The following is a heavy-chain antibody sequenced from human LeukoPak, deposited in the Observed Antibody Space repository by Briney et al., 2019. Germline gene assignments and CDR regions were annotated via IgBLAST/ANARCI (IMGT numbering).Heavy chain of an antibody. J-gene: IGHJ4*02. Sequence: SVKVSCKASGGPFSSYAISWVRQAPGQGLEWMGGIIPIFGTANYSQKFQGRVTITTDESTSTAYLELSSLRSEDTAVYYCARGITGSRRLFDYWGQGTLVTVS. CDR2: IIPIFGTA. V-gene: IGHV1-69*05. D-gene: IGHD1-20*01. CDR1: GGPFSSYA. CDR3: ARGITGSRRLFDY.